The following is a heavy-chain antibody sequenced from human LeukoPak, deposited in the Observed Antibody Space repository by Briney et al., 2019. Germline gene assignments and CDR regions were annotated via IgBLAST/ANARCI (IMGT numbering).Heavy chain of an antibody. CDR2: ISSSGSTI. Sequence: GGSLRLSCAASGLTFSDYYMGWIRQAPGKGLEWVSYISSSGSTIYYADSVKGRFTISRDNAKNSLYLQMNSLRAEDTAVYYCARDSSCGGDCPDDAFDIWGQGTMVTVSS. J-gene: IGHJ3*02. CDR1: GLTFSDYY. CDR3: ARDSSCGGDCPDDAFDI. D-gene: IGHD2-21*02. V-gene: IGHV3-11*01.